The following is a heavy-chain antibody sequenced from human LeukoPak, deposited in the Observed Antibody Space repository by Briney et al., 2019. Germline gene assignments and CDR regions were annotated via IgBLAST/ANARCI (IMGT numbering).Heavy chain of an antibody. Sequence: SETLSLTCTVSGGSISSSSYYWGWIRQPPGKGLEWIGSIYYSGSTYYNPSLTTVVTISVDTSKNQFSLKLSSVTAADTAVYYCARDLREDDAFDIWGQGTMVTVSS. J-gene: IGHJ3*02. D-gene: IGHD3-16*01. CDR2: IYYSGST. V-gene: IGHV4-39*07. CDR1: GGSISSSSYY. CDR3: ARDLREDDAFDI.